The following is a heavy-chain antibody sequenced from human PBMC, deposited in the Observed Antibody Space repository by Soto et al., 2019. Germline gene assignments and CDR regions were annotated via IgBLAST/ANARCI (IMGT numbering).Heavy chain of an antibody. D-gene: IGHD6-19*01. CDR1: GFTFSGSA. CDR2: IRSKANSYAT. J-gene: IGHJ4*02. CDR3: TRQGYSSGWYHFDY. V-gene: IGHV3-73*02. Sequence: EVQLVESGGGLVRPGGSLKLSCAASGFTFSGSAMHWVRQASGKGLEWVGRIRSKANSYATAYAASVKGRFTISRDDSKNTAYLQMNSLKTEDTAVYYCTRQGYSSGWYHFDYWGQGTLVTVSS.